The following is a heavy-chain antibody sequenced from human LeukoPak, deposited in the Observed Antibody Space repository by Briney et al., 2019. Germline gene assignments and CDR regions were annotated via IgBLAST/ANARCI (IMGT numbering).Heavy chain of an antibody. V-gene: IGHV1-24*01. CDR1: GYTLTELS. CDR2: FDPEDGET. Sequence: ASVKVSCTVSGYTLTELSMHWVRQAPGKGLEWMGGFDPEDGETIYAQKFQGRVTMTEDTSTDTAYMELSSLRSEDTAVYYCATGGLRYFDWRRDFDYWGQGTLVTVSS. D-gene: IGHD3-9*01. CDR3: ATGGLRYFDWRRDFDY. J-gene: IGHJ4*02.